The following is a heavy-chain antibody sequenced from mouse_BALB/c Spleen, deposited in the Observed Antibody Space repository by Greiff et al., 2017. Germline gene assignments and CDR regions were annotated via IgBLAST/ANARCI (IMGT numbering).Heavy chain of an antibody. CDR3: ASIYYGYDGGYYAMDY. CDR2: IWGDGST. J-gene: IGHJ4*01. D-gene: IGHD2-2*01. Sequence: QVQLKESGPGLVAPSQSLSITCTVSGFSLTGYGVNWVRQPPGKGLEWLGMIWGDGSTDYNSALKSRLSISKDNSKSQVFLKMNSLQTDDTARYYCASIYYGYDGGYYAMDYWGQGTSVTVSS. CDR1: GFSLTGYG. V-gene: IGHV2-6-7*01.